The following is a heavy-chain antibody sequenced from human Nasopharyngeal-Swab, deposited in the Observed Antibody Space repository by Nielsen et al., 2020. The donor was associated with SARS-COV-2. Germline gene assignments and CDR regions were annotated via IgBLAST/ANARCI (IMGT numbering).Heavy chain of an antibody. CDR3: ARAYRGITMIVGVFEYFDY. D-gene: IGHD3-22*01. Sequence: WIRQPPGKGLEWIGYIHYSGSTYYNPSLKSRVTISVDTPKNQFSLKLSSVTAADTAVYYCARAYRGITMIVGVFEYFDYWGQGTLVTV. J-gene: IGHJ4*02. CDR2: IHYSGST. V-gene: IGHV4-30-4*01.